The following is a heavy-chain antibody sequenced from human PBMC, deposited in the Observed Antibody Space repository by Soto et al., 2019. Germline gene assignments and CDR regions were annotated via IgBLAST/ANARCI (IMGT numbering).Heavy chain of an antibody. CDR3: GRCYCSVGSCYTCWHFDL. D-gene: IGHD2-15*01. CDR2: IGPYEGVT. V-gene: IGHV1-18*01. CDR1: GYTFNDYG. J-gene: IGHJ2*01. Sequence: QVQLVQSGAEVKKPGASVRVSCKASGYTFNDYGISWVRQAPGQGLEWMGWIGPYEGVTNHAQTFQGRVTMTVDTSTTTADMELRSLRSDDTALYYCGRCYCSVGSCYTCWHFDLWGPGTLVTVTA.